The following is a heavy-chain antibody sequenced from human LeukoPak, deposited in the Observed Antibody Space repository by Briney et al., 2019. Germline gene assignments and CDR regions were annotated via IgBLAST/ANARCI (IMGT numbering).Heavy chain of an antibody. CDR1: GGSINNYY. Sequence: SETLSLTCTVSGGSINNYYWTWIRPPPGKGLEWIGYIYTGANAEYNPSLRSRVTISVDTSKNQFSLNLNSATAADTAVYYCARGGLYANIRYDYWGQGALVTVSS. CDR2: IYTGANA. J-gene: IGHJ4*02. V-gene: IGHV4-59*01. CDR3: ARGGLYANIRYDY. D-gene: IGHD3/OR15-3a*01.